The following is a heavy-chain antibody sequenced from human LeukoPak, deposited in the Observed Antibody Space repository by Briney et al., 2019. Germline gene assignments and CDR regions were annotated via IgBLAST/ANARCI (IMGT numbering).Heavy chain of an antibody. CDR3: AKVRSGSYLESFDF. J-gene: IGHJ4*02. CDR2: LSGSGGST. CDR1: GFAFSSYA. D-gene: IGHD1-26*01. V-gene: IGHV3-23*01. Sequence: GGSLRLSCAASGFAFSSYAMSWARQAPGKGLEWVSALSGSGGSTYYADSVKGRFTISRDNSKNTLYLQMNSLRAEDTAVYYCAKVRSGSYLESFDFWGQGTVVTVSS.